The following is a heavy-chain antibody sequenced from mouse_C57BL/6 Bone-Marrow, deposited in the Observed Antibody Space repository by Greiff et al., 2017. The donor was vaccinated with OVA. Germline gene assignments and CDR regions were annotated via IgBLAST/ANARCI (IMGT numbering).Heavy chain of an antibody. CDR3: ARETAHALDY. CDR2: IYPRSGNT. CDR1: GYTFTSYG. Sequence: QVQLQQSGAELARPGASVKLSCKASGYTFTSYGISWVKQRTGQGLEWIGEIYPRSGNTYYNEKFKGKATLTADKSSSTAYMELRSLTSEDAAVYFCARETAHALDYWGQGTSVTVSS. V-gene: IGHV1-81*01. D-gene: IGHD1-2*01. J-gene: IGHJ4*01.